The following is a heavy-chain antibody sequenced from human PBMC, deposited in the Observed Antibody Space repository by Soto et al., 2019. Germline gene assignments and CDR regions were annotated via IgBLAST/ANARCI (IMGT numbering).Heavy chain of an antibody. Sequence: SETLSLTCTVSGGSISSSSYYGGWIRQPPGKGLEWIGSIFYSGSTYYNPSLRSRVTISVDTSKSQFSLKLSSVTAADTAIYYCARQVVTASSPMYYFDYWGQGTLVT. J-gene: IGHJ4*02. V-gene: IGHV4-39*01. CDR1: GGSISSSSYY. CDR3: ARQVVTASSPMYYFDY. CDR2: IFYSGST. D-gene: IGHD2-21*02.